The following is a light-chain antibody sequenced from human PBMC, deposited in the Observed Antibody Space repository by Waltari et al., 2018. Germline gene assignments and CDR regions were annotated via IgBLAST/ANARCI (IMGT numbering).Light chain of an antibody. V-gene: IGKV3-11*01. CDR2: DVS. Sequence: DNVLTQPPATLSLSPGERATLSCRASQSASTYLAWYQQKPGQAPRLLIYDVSNRAAGIPARFSGSGSGTDFTLTISSLEPEDFAVYYCQQRNNWPPVFTFGPGTKVDI. CDR1: QSASTY. J-gene: IGKJ3*01. CDR3: QQRNNWPPVFT.